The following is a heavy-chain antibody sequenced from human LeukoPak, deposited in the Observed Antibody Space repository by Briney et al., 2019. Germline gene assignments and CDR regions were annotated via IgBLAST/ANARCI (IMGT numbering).Heavy chain of an antibody. D-gene: IGHD6-19*01. CDR3: AKSEDSSGWYEAYFDS. CDR2: IYSGGST. CDR1: GFTVSSNY. V-gene: IGHV3-53*05. Sequence: GGSLRLSCAASGFTVSSNYMSWVRQAPGKGLEWVSVIYSGGSTYYADSVKGRFTISRDNSKNTLSLLMNSLKGDDTAVYYCAKSEDSSGWYEAYFDSWGQGTLVTVSS. J-gene: IGHJ4*02.